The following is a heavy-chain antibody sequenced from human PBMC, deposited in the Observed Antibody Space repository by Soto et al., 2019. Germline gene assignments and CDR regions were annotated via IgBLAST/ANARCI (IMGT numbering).Heavy chain of an antibody. J-gene: IGHJ3*02. CDR2: ISGSGGST. CDR1: GFTFSSYA. D-gene: IGHD3-3*01. Sequence: GGSLRLSCAASGFTFSSYAMSWVRQAPGKGLEWVSAISGSGGSTYYADSVKGRFTISRDNSKNTLYLQMNSLRAEDTAVYYCAKDQTYYDFWSGYYDAFDIWGQGTMVTVSS. V-gene: IGHV3-23*01. CDR3: AKDQTYYDFWSGYYDAFDI.